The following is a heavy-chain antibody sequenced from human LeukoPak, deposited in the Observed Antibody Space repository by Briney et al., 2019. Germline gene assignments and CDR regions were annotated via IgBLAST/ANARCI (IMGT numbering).Heavy chain of an antibody. D-gene: IGHD3-3*01. V-gene: IGHV3-21*01. CDR3: ARDESAVNTIFGVVIIPNNFDY. CDR1: GFTFSSYG. Sequence: GGSLRLSCAASGFTFSSYGMHWVRQAPGKGLEWVSSISSSSSYIYYADSVKGRFTISRDNAKNSLYLQMNSLRAEDTAVYYCARDESAVNTIFGVVIIPNNFDYWGQGTLVTVSS. CDR2: ISSSSSYI. J-gene: IGHJ4*02.